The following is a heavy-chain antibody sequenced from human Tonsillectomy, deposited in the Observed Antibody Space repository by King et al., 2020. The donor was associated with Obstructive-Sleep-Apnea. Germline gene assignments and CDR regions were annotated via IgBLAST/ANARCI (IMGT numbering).Heavy chain of an antibody. CDR2: ISDDGSNK. CDR1: GFTFSSYA. Sequence: VQLVESGGGVVQPGTSLRLSCAASGFTFSSYAMHWVRQAPGKGLEWVAFISDDGSNKYYADSVKGRFTISRDNSKNTLLLQMNSLRAEDTAVYYCAREGAARELDYWGQGTLVTVSS. J-gene: IGHJ4*02. D-gene: IGHD1-1*01. CDR3: AREGAARELDY. V-gene: IGHV3-30*04.